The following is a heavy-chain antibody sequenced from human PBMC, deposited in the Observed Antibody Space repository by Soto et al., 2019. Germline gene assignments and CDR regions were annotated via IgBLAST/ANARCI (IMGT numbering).Heavy chain of an antibody. CDR2: IHSSGST. CDR1: GGSISSSSYF. Sequence: QLQLQESGPGLVKPSETLALTCSASGGSISSSSYFWDWIRQPPGKGLEWIASIHSSGSTYYNPSLKSRVAISMDTSKNQFSLKLRSLTAADTAVYYCVRRMRIAVARFDYWGQGTLVTVSS. CDR3: VRRMRIAVARFDY. J-gene: IGHJ4*02. V-gene: IGHV4-39*01. D-gene: IGHD6-19*01.